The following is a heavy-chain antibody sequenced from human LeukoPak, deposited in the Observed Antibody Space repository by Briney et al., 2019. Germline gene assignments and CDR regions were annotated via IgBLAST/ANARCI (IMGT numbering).Heavy chain of an antibody. V-gene: IGHV4-39*07. D-gene: IGHD2-8*01. CDR2: IYYSGRT. CDR3: ARAFPPLGYCTNGVCYPSDY. Sequence: SETLSLTCTVSGGSISSSSYYWGWIRQPPGKGLEWIGSIYYSGRTYYNPSLKSRVAISVDTSKNQFSLKLSSVTAADTAVHYCARAFPPLGYCTNGVCYPSDYWGQGTLVTVSS. CDR1: GGSISSSSYY. J-gene: IGHJ4*02.